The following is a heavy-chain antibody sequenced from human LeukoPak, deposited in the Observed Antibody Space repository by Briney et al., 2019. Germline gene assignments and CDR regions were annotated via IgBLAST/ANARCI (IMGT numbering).Heavy chain of an antibody. CDR2: IYHSGST. J-gene: IGHJ4*02. CDR1: GGSISSGGYS. Sequence: PSETLSLTCAASGGSISSGGYSWSWIRQPPGKGLEWIGYIYHSGSTYYNPSLKSRVTISVDTSKNQFSLKLSSVTAADTAVYYCATDHFYDSSGYPANWGQGTLVTVSS. V-gene: IGHV4-30-2*01. D-gene: IGHD3-22*01. CDR3: ATDHFYDSSGYPAN.